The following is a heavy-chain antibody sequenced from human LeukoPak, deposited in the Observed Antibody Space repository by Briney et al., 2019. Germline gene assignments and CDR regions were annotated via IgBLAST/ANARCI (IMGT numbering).Heavy chain of an antibody. CDR1: GYTFTGYY. Sequence: GASVKVSCKASGYTFTGYYMHWVRQAPGQGLEWMGRINPNSGGTNYAQKFQGRVTMTRDTSISTAYMELSRLRSDDTAVYYCARAGFRSSWPEGAFDIWGQGTMATVSS. D-gene: IGHD6-13*01. CDR2: INPNSGGT. V-gene: IGHV1-2*06. J-gene: IGHJ3*02. CDR3: ARAGFRSSWPEGAFDI.